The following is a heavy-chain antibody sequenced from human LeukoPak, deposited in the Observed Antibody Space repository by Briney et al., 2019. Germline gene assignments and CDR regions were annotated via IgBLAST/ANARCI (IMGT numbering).Heavy chain of an antibody. V-gene: IGHV1-2*02. Sequence: ASVKVSCKASGYTFTCYYMHWVRQAPGQGLEWMGWINPNSGGTNYAQKFQGRVTMTRDTSISTAYMELSRLRSDDTAVYYCARGLYRYIPESPLLSDYWGQGTLVTVSS. CDR2: INPNSGGT. CDR1: GYTFTCYY. CDR3: ARGLYRYIPESPLLSDY. J-gene: IGHJ4*02. D-gene: IGHD1-14*01.